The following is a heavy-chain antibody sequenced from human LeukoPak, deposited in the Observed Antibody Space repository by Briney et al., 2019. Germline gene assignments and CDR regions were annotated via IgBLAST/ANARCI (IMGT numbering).Heavy chain of an antibody. CDR3: ARWGHFDTSGYFVVDY. CDR1: GGSISSGGYY. Sequence: SQTLSLTCTVSGGSISSGGYYWSWIRQHPGKGLEWIGYIYYSGSTYYNPSLKSRVTISVDTSKNHFSLKLRSVTAVDTAVYYCARWGHFDTSGYFVVDYWGQGTLVTVSS. J-gene: IGHJ4*02. V-gene: IGHV4-31*03. CDR2: IYYSGST. D-gene: IGHD3-22*01.